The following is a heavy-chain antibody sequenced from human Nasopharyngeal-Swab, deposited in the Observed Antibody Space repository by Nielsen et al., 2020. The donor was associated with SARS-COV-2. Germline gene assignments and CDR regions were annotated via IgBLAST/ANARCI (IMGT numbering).Heavy chain of an antibody. CDR2: IYGDGST. V-gene: IGHV3-53*01. CDR3: VGKSRDVSDPDN. J-gene: IGHJ1*01. Sequence: WIRQPPGKGLEWVSLIYGDGSTYYGDSMKGRFIISRDKSKDTLYLQMNSLRVEDTALYYCVGKSRDVSDPDNWGQGTLVTVSS. D-gene: IGHD3-22*01.